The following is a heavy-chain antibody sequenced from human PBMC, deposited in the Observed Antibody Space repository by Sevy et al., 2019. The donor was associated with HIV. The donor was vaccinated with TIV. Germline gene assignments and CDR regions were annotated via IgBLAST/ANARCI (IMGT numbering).Heavy chain of an antibody. Sequence: SETLSLTCTVSGGSINSDNWNWIRQPPGKGLEWIGYVYYTGGTNYNPSLRNRVTISVDRTTNQYSLNLTSVTAADTAVYYCARRNAFDIWGQGTMVTVSS. V-gene: IGHV4-59*08. CDR3: ARRNAFDI. J-gene: IGHJ3*02. CDR2: VYYTGGT. CDR1: GGSINSDN.